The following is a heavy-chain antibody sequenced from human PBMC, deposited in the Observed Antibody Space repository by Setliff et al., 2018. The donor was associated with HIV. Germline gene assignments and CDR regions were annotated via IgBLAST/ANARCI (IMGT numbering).Heavy chain of an antibody. CDR1: GYSINTAYY. Sequence: PSETLSLTCSVSGYSINTAYYWSWIRQPAGKGLEWIGRIYTSGSTNYNPSLESRATISVDTSKNQFSLKLNSVTAADTAVYYCASSPAWRSDFGLHTFDYWG. CDR3: ASSPAWRSDFGLHTFDY. D-gene: IGHD2-2*01. J-gene: IGHJ4*01. V-gene: IGHV4-61*02. CDR2: IYTSGST.